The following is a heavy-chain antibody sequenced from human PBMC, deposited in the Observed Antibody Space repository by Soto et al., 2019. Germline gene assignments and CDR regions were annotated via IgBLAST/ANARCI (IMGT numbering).Heavy chain of an antibody. J-gene: IGHJ6*02. D-gene: IGHD2-21*02. CDR1: GGSISGVYYH. V-gene: IGHV4-30-4*08. CDR2: VFHSGSV. Sequence: QVQLQQSGPGLVKPSQTLSLTCTVSGGSISGVYYHWTWIRQSPGKGLEWIGYVFHSGSVLYNPSLKSRLNISVDTSKNQFSLRLSSVTAADTAVYFCAREDDGGDRDYYGLDVWGQGTTVTVSS. CDR3: AREDDGGDRDYYGLDV.